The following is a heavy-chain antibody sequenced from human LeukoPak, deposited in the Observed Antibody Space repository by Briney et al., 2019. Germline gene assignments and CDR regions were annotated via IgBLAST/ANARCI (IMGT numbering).Heavy chain of an antibody. CDR2: ISYDGSNE. CDR1: GFTFSNYV. V-gene: IGHV3-30-3*01. CDR3: AGVFRITKTTGMDV. J-gene: IGHJ6*02. Sequence: GGSLRLSCVASGFTFSNYVMHWVRQAPGKGLEWVALISYDGSNENYADSVKGRFTISRDNSKNTLYLQMNSLRAEDTAVYYWAGVFRITKTTGMDVWGQGTTVTVSS. D-gene: IGHD3-10*01.